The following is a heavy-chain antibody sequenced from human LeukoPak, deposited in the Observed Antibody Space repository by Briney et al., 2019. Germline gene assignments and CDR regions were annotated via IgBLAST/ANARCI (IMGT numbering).Heavy chain of an antibody. CDR2: IIPIFGTA. CDR1: GGTFSSYA. V-gene: IGHV1-69*13. J-gene: IGHJ4*02. Sequence: ASVKVSCKASGGTFSSYAISWVRQAPGQGLEWMGGIIPIFGTANYAQKFQGRVTITADESTSTAYKELSSLRSEDTAVYYCARDSYGGQNYFDYWGQGTLVTVSS. D-gene: IGHD4-23*01. CDR3: ARDSYGGQNYFDY.